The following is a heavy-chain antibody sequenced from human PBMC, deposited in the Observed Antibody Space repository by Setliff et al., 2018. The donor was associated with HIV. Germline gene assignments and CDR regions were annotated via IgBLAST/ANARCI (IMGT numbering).Heavy chain of an antibody. CDR1: GGSISSSSYY. CDR3: ARDRDYGGNRDAFDI. CDR2: VYLSGSI. D-gene: IGHD4-17*01. J-gene: IGHJ3*02. Sequence: ETLSLTCTVSGGSISSSSYYWGWVRQPPGKGLEWIGFVYLSGSITYNPSLKSRVTISIDRSKNEFSLKLSSVTAADTALYYCARDRDYGGNRDAFDIWGQGIMVTVSS. V-gene: IGHV4-61*05.